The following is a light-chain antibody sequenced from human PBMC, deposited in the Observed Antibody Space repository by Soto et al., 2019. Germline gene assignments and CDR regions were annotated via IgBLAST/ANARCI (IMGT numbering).Light chain of an antibody. CDR1: SSDVGGFNY. V-gene: IGLV2-14*01. CDR2: EVT. Sequence: QSVLTQPASVSGSPGQSITISCTGTSSDVGGFNYVSWYQQHPGKAPKLIIYEVTNRPSGVSNRFSGSKSGNTASLTISGLQAEDEADYYCSSYTTSSTLEVVFGGGTQLTVL. CDR3: SSYTTSSTLEVV. J-gene: IGLJ2*01.